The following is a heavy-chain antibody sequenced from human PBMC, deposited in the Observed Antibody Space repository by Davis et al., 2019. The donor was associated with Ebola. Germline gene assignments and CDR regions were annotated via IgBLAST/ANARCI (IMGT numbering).Heavy chain of an antibody. D-gene: IGHD4-17*01. J-gene: IGHJ4*02. Sequence: GESLKISCAASGFTFSSYAMSWVRQAPGKGLEWVSAISGSGGSTYYADSVKGRFTISRDNSKNTLYLQMNGLKTEDTAVYYCTGTVTTIDYWGQGTLVTVSS. CDR1: GFTFSSYA. CDR3: TGTVTTIDY. CDR2: ISGSGGST. V-gene: IGHV3-23*01.